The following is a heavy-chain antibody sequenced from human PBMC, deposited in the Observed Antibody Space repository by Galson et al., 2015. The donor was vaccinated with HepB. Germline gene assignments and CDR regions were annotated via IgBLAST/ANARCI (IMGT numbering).Heavy chain of an antibody. Sequence: SLRLSCAASGFTFNNAWMSWVRQAPGKGLEWVGHIKSKTDGGTTDYAAPVKGRFTISRDDSKDTLYLQMNSLKTEDTAVYYCTTDAVTAATYFDYWGQGTLVAVSS. CDR1: GFTFNNAW. CDR3: TTDAVTAATYFDY. D-gene: IGHD2-21*02. J-gene: IGHJ4*02. CDR2: IKSKTDGGTT. V-gene: IGHV3-15*01.